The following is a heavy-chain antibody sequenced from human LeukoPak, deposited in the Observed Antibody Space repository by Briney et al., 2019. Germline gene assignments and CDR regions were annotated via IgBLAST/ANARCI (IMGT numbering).Heavy chain of an antibody. Sequence: PSETLSLTCSVSGGSISSYYWTWVRQPPGKGLEWIGYIYYSGSTNYNPSLKSRVTMSIDTSKNQFSLQLSSVTAADTAVYYCASPLQGGFDYWGQGTLVTVSS. CDR1: GGSISSYY. J-gene: IGHJ4*02. V-gene: IGHV4-59*01. D-gene: IGHD2-15*01. CDR3: ASPLQGGFDY. CDR2: IYYSGST.